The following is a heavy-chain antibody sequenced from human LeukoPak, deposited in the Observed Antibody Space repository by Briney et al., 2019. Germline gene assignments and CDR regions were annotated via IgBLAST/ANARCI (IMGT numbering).Heavy chain of an antibody. Sequence: SETLSLTCTVSGGSISSGGYYWSWLRQHPGKGLEWIGYIYYSGSTYYNPSLKSRVTISVDTSKNQFSLKLSSVTAADTAVYYCASTYYYDSSGYYYPLAFDYWGQGTLVTVSS. CDR3: ASTYYYDSSGYYYPLAFDY. CDR1: GGSISSGGYY. D-gene: IGHD3-22*01. V-gene: IGHV4-31*03. CDR2: IYYSGST. J-gene: IGHJ4*02.